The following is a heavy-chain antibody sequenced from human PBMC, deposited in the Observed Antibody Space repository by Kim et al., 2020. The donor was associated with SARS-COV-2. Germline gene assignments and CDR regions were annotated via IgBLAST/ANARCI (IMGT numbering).Heavy chain of an antibody. V-gene: IGHV1-69*13. Sequence: SVKVSCKASGATFKYYVISCVRQAPGQGPEWMGGIIPISGTTNYAQKFQGRVTITADESTTTVYMELSSLRPGDTAMYYCAKPPPFCSGGGCYYYWGQG. CDR1: GATFKYYV. CDR2: IIPISGTT. D-gene: IGHD2-15*01. CDR3: AKPPPFCSGGGCYYY. J-gene: IGHJ4*02.